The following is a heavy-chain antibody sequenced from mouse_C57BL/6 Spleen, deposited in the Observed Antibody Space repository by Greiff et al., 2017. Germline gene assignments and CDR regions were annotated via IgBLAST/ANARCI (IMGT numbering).Heavy chain of an antibody. D-gene: IGHD2-1*01. CDR2: IHPNSGST. CDR1: GYTFTSYW. Sequence: VQLQQSGAELVKPGASVKLSCKASGYTFTSYWMHWVKQRPGQGLEWIGMIHPNSGSTNYNEKFKSKATLTVDKSSSTAYMQLSSLTSEDSAVYYCAREGYYGNYGAMDYWGQGTSVTVSS. J-gene: IGHJ4*01. CDR3: AREGYYGNYGAMDY. V-gene: IGHV1-64*01.